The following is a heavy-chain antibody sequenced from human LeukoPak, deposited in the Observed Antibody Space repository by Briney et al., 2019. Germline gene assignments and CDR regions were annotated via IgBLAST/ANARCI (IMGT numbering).Heavy chain of an antibody. J-gene: IGHJ4*02. CDR1: GFTFSSYA. CDR3: AKGSKHYYDSSGYYGY. Sequence: GGSLRLSCAASGFTFSSYAMSWVRQAPGKGLEWVSAISGSGGSTYYADSVKGRFTISRDNSKNTLYLQMNSLRAEDTAVYYCAKGSKHYYDSSGYYGYWGQGTLVTVSS. D-gene: IGHD3-22*01. V-gene: IGHV3-23*01. CDR2: ISGSGGST.